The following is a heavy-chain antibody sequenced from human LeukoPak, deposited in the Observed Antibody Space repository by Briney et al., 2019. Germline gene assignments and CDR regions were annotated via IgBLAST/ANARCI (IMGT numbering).Heavy chain of an antibody. CDR1: GGSFSGYY. Sequence: SETLSLTCAVYGGSFSGYYWSWIRQPPGKGLEWIGEINRSGSTNYNPSLKSRVTISVDTSKNQFSLKLSSVTAADTAVYYCARGGHCSGGSCYSDYWGQGTLVTVSS. D-gene: IGHD2-15*01. CDR2: INRSGST. V-gene: IGHV4-34*01. CDR3: ARGGHCSGGSCYSDY. J-gene: IGHJ4*02.